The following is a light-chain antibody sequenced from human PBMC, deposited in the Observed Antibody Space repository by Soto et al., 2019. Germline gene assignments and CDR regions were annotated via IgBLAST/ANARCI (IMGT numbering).Light chain of an antibody. J-gene: IGKJ4*02. V-gene: IGKV1-39*01. Sequence: DIQMTQSPSSLSASVGDRVSISWRASQSISSYLTWYQQKPGKAPKLLIYAASSLHSGVPTRFSGSGSGTDSTLTISSLQPEDFATYYCQQSYNYPLTFGRGTKVDNK. CDR2: AAS. CDR1: QSISSY. CDR3: QQSYNYPLT.